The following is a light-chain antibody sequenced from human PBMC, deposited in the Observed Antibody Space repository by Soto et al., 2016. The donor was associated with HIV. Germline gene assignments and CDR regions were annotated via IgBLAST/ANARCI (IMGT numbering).Light chain of an antibody. Sequence: CWYQQKPGQSPRLVIYQDNKRPSGIPERFSGSNSGNTATLTISGAQAMDEADYSCQAWDSGTVVFGAGTKLTVL. V-gene: IGLV3-1*01. CDR2: QDN. CDR3: QAWDSGTVV. J-gene: IGLJ2*01.